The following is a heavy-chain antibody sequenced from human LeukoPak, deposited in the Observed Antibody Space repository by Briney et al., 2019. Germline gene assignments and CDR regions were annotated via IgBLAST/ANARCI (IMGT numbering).Heavy chain of an antibody. CDR2: IYAGGST. CDR1: GLTVSDNY. D-gene: IGHD3-22*01. CDR3: ARDRSYDSSGYPFDL. J-gene: IGHJ4*02. V-gene: IGHV3-66*02. Sequence: PGGSLRLSCAASGLTVSDNYMTWVRQAPGKGLEWVSVIYAGGSTFYGDSVKGRFTISRDSSKNTVYLQMNSLRAEDTAVYYCARDRSYDSSGYPFDLWGQGTLVTVSS.